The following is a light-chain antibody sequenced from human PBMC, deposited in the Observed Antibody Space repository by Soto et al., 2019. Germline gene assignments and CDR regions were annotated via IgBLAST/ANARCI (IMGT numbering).Light chain of an antibody. CDR1: QSVSNNY. CDR2: GAS. Sequence: EIGLTESPVTLSLSPVERATLCCRASQSVSNNYLAWYQQKPGQAPRLLIYGASNRATGIPDRFSGSGSGTHFTLTISRLEPGDFAVYYCQHFGGTTFTFGQGTRLEIK. J-gene: IGKJ5*01. V-gene: IGKV3-20*01. CDR3: QHFGGTTFT.